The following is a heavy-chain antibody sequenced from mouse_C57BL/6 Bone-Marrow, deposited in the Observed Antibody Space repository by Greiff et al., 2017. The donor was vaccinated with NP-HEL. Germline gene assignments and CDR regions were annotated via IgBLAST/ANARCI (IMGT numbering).Heavy chain of an antibody. D-gene: IGHD2-1*01. CDR3: ARTRYGNHEGNY. V-gene: IGHV1-26*01. CDR2: INPNNGGT. J-gene: IGHJ2*01. CDR1: GYTFTDYY. Sequence: EVQLQQSGPELVKPGASVKISCKASGYTFTDYYMNWVKQSHGKSLEWIGDINPNNGGTSYNQKFKGKATLTVDKSSSTAYMELRSLTSEDSAVYYCARTRYGNHEGNYWGQGTTLTVSS.